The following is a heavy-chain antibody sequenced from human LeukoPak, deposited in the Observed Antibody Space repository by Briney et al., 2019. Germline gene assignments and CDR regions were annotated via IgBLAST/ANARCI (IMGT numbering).Heavy chain of an antibody. CDR3: ARGVGSSGWADY. Sequence: TSSETLSLTCAVYGGSFSGYYWSWIRQPPGKGLEWIGEINHSGSTNYNPSLKSRVTISVDTSKNQFSLKLSSVTAADTAVYYCARGVGSSGWADYWGQGTLVTVSS. J-gene: IGHJ4*02. CDR1: GGSFSGYY. CDR2: INHSGST. D-gene: IGHD6-19*01. V-gene: IGHV4-34*01.